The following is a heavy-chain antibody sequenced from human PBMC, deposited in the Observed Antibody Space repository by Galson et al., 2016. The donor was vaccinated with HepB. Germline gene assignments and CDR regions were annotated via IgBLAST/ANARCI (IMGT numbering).Heavy chain of an antibody. CDR2: FFNDGST. J-gene: IGHJ4*02. D-gene: IGHD3-9*01. CDR3: ARRLRASRYFYGSGGAFDK. Sequence: SETLSLTCTVSGVSINTDDYYWGWIRQPPGKGLEWIGTFFNDGSTYYNPSLESRITISVDRSNNEFSLNLNSVIAADTAVYFCARRLRASRYFYGSGGAFDKWGQGTLVTVSS. V-gene: IGHV4-39*01. CDR1: GVSINTDDYY.